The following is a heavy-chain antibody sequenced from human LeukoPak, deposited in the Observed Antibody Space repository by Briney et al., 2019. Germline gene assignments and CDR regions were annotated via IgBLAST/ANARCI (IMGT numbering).Heavy chain of an antibody. CDR2: IYYSGST. Sequence: SETLFLTCTVSGGSISSHYWSWIRQPPGKGLEWIGYIYYSGSTNYNPSLKSRVTISVDTSKNQFSLKLSSVTAADTAVYYCARVYSSSWYYYYYYMDVWGKGTTVTVSS. D-gene: IGHD6-13*01. CDR3: ARVYSSSWYYYYYYMDV. CDR1: GGSISSHY. V-gene: IGHV4-59*11. J-gene: IGHJ6*03.